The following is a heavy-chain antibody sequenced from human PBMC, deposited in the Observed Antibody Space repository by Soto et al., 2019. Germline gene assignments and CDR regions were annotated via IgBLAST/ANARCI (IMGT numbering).Heavy chain of an antibody. CDR1: GGSISSYY. D-gene: IGHD4-17*01. CDR3: ATSTGLGDFDY. J-gene: IGHJ4*01. Sequence: PSETLSLTCTVSGGSISSYYWSWIRQPPGKGLEWIGYIYYSGSTNYNPSLKSRVTISVDTSKNQFSLKLSSVTAADTAVYYCATSTGLGDFDYWGHGTLVTVSS. V-gene: IGHV4-59*08. CDR2: IYYSGST.